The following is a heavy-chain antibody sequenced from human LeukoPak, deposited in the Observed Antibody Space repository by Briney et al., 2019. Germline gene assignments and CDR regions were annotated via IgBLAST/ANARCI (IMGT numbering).Heavy chain of an antibody. J-gene: IGHJ4*02. Sequence: GGSLRLSCAASGFTFSSYEMNWVRQAPGKGLEWVSYISSSGSTIYYADSVKGRFTISRDNAKNSLYLQMNSLRAEDTAVYYCARNYYYDSSGFVGYWGQGTLVTVSS. D-gene: IGHD3-22*01. V-gene: IGHV3-48*03. CDR1: GFTFSSYE. CDR2: ISSSGSTI. CDR3: ARNYYYDSSGFVGY.